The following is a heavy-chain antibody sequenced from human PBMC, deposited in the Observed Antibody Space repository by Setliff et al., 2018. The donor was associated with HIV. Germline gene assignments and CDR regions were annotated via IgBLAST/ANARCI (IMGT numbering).Heavy chain of an antibody. V-gene: IGHV1-46*01. CDR1: GFTLISYH. Sequence: ASVKVSCKASGFTLISYHMHWVRQAPGRGLEWMTMITPTDDITTYAQKFQGRVTITADESTSTAYMELRSLRSDDTAVYYCARDRTHSPLGPYYENDYWGQGTLVTVSS. D-gene: IGHD3-3*01. CDR2: ITPTDDIT. CDR3: ARDRTHSPLGPYYENDY. J-gene: IGHJ4*02.